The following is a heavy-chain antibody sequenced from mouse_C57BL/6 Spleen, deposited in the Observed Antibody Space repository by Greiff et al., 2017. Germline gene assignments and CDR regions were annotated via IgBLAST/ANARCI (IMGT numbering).Heavy chain of an antibody. Sequence: EVQRVESGEGLVKPGGSLKLSCAASGFTFSSYAMSWVRQTPEKRLEWVAYISSGGDYIYYADTVKGRFTISRDNARNTLYLQMSSLKSEDTAMYYCTRDSYYGSSYRFAYWGQGTLVTVSA. CDR3: TRDSYYGSSYRFAY. CDR2: ISSGGDYI. CDR1: GFTFSSYA. D-gene: IGHD1-1*01. V-gene: IGHV5-9-1*02. J-gene: IGHJ3*01.